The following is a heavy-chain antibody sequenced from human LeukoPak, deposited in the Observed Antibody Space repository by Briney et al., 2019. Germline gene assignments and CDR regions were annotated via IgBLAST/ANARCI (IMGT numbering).Heavy chain of an antibody. CDR2: IYYSGST. Sequence: PSETLSLTCTVSGGSISSYYWSWIRQPPGKGLEWIGYIYYSGSTNYNPSLKSRVTISVDTSKNQFSLKLSSVTAADTAVYYCASRYYYDSSGYSGFDYWGQGTLVTVSS. J-gene: IGHJ4*02. CDR1: GGSISSYY. D-gene: IGHD3-22*01. CDR3: ASRYYYDSSGYSGFDY. V-gene: IGHV4-59*12.